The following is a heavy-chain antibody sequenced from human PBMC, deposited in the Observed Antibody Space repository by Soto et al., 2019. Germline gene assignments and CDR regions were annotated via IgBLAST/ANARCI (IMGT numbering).Heavy chain of an antibody. CDR3: ARRGGGMITFGGGYQLNLPDYYYYYMDV. V-gene: IGHV4-39*01. CDR2: AYQSGST. Sequence: PSETLSLTCIVSNGSISNSGSYWGWIRQPPGKGLEWIGNAYQSGSTYYNPSLKSRVTISVDTSKNQFSLKLSSVTAADTAVYYCARRGGGMITFGGGYQLNLPDYYYYYMDVWGKGTTVTVSS. CDR1: NGSISNSGSY. D-gene: IGHD3-16*01. J-gene: IGHJ6*03.